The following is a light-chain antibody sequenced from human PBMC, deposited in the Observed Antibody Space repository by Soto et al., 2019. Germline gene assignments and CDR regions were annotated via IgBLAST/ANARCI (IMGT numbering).Light chain of an antibody. Sequence: QSALTQPASVSGSPGQSITISCTGTSSDVGGYNFVSWYQQHPGKAPKLIIYEVTDRPSGVYNRFSGSKSGSTASLTISGLQAEDEADYYCSSYTRRNTLAFGGGTKLTVL. V-gene: IGLV2-14*01. CDR3: SSYTRRNTLA. J-gene: IGLJ2*01. CDR1: SSDVGGYNF. CDR2: EVT.